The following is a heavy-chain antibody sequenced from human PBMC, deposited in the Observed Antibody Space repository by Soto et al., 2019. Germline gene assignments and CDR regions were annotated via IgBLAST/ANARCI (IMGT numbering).Heavy chain of an antibody. V-gene: IGHV3-13*05. CDR1: GFTFRNYD. CDR2: ISAAGDP. Sequence: EVQLVESGGGLVQPGGSLSLSCEASGFTFRNYDMPWVRQGTGNGLEWVSGISAAGDPDYADSVEGRFTISRENAQNSFFLQMNSLRVGDTAVYYCARTDRDFYGLDVWGQGTTVIVSS. CDR3: ARTDRDFYGLDV. J-gene: IGHJ6*02.